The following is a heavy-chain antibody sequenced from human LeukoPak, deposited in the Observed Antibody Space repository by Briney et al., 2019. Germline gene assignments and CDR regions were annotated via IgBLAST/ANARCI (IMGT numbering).Heavy chain of an antibody. V-gene: IGHV4-34*01. D-gene: IGHD3-22*01. CDR3: ARGPTTDYYDGSGYYFFDY. CDR2: INHGGRT. Sequence: PSETLSLTCTVSGGSISNYYWCWIRQPPGKGLEWIGEINHGGRTNYNPSLKSRVSISLDTSKNQFSLKLSSVTAADTAVYYCARGPTTDYYDGSGYYFFDYWGQGTLVTVSS. CDR1: GGSISNYY. J-gene: IGHJ4*02.